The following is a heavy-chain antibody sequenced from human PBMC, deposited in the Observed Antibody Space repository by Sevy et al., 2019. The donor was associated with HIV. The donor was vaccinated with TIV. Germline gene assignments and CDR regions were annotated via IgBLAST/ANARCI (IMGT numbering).Heavy chain of an antibody. CDR2: INHSGST. CDR3: ARGLVTATTYYFDY. V-gene: IGHV4-34*01. D-gene: IGHD2-21*02. J-gene: IGHJ4*02. Sequence: SETLSLTCAVYGGSFSGYYWSWIRQPPGKGLEWIGEINHSGSTNYNPSLKSRVTISVDTSKNQFSLKLSSVTAADTAEYYCARGLVTATTYYFDYWGQGTLVTVSS. CDR1: GGSFSGYY.